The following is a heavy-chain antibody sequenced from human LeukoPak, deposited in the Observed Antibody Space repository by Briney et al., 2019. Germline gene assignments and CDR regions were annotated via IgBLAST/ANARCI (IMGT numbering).Heavy chain of an antibody. J-gene: IGHJ4*02. D-gene: IGHD7-27*01. CDR2: IKQDGSEK. V-gene: IGHV3-7*01. CDR1: GFTFSSYW. Sequence: GGSLRLSCAASGFTFSSYWTSWVRQAPGKGLEWVANIKQDGSEKYYVDSVKGRFTISRDNAKNSLYLQMNSLRAEDTAVYYCARGLGIVFFDYWGQGSLVTVSS. CDR3: ARGLGIVFFDY.